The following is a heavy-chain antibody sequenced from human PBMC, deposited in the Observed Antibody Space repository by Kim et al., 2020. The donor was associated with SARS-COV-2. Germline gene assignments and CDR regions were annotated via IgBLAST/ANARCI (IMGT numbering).Heavy chain of an antibody. CDR1: GYTLTELS. V-gene: IGHV1-24*01. J-gene: IGHJ5*02. CDR2: FDPEDGET. CDR3: ATAPGIAVAGTAPNWFDP. Sequence: ASVKVSYKVSGYTLTELSMHWVRQAPGKGLEWMGGFDPEDGETIYAQKFQGRVTMTEDTSTDTAYMELSSLRSEDTAVYYCATAPGIAVAGTAPNWFDPWGQGTLVTVSS. D-gene: IGHD6-19*01.